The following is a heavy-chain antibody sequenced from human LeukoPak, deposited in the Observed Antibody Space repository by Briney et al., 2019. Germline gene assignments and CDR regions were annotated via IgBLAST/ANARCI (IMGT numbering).Heavy chain of an antibody. V-gene: IGHV3-30*04. J-gene: IGHJ4*02. Sequence: GGSLRLSCAASGFTFSSYAMHWVRQAPGKGLEWVAVISYDGSNKYYADSVKGRFTISRDNSKNTLYLQMNSLRAEDTAVYYCARGGSSGWYLGYWGQGTLVTVSS. CDR3: ARGGSSGWYLGY. CDR2: ISYDGSNK. D-gene: IGHD6-19*01. CDR1: GFTFSSYA.